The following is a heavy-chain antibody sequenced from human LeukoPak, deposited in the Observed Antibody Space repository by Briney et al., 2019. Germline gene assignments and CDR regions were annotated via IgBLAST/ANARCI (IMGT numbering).Heavy chain of an antibody. CDR3: ARVLLWFGDLGNWFDP. J-gene: IGHJ5*02. V-gene: IGHV1-24*01. CDR1: GYTLTELS. CDR2: FDPEDDET. Sequence: ASVKVSCKVSGYTLTELSIHWVRQAQAPGQGLEWMGGFDPEDDETIYAQKFQGRVTMTEDTSTSTAYMELRSLRSDDTAVYYCARVLLWFGDLGNWFDPWGQGTLVTVSS. D-gene: IGHD3-10*01.